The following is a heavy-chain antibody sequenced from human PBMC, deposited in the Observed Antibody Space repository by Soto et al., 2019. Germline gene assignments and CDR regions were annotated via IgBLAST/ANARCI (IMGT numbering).Heavy chain of an antibody. V-gene: IGHV4-59*08. Sequence: QVQLQESGPGLVKPSETLSLTCTVSGGSISSYYWSWIRQPPGKGLEWIGYIYYSGSTNYNPSLXSXAXIXLDTSKNQFSLKLSSVTAADTAVYYCARRWGAAVDYWGQGTLVTVSS. CDR3: ARRWGAAVDY. D-gene: IGHD1-26*01. CDR2: IYYSGST. CDR1: GGSISSYY. J-gene: IGHJ4*02.